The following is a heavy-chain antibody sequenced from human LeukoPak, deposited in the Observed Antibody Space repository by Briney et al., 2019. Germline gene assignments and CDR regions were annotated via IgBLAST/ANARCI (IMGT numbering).Heavy chain of an antibody. Sequence: PGRSLRLSCAASGFTFSGYGIHWVRQAPGKGLEWVAFLSYDGSNKFYADSVKGRFTISRDNSENTLHLQMNSLRAEDTAVYYCAREPGYSSGWYALDPWGQGTLVTVSS. CDR3: AREPGYSSGWYALDP. CDR1: GFTFSGYG. D-gene: IGHD6-19*01. V-gene: IGHV3-33*01. CDR2: LSYDGSNK. J-gene: IGHJ5*02.